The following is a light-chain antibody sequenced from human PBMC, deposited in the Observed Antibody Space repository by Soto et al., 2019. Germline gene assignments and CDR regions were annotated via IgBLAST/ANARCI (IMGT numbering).Light chain of an antibody. J-gene: IGKJ1*01. CDR3: QHYNVWPPWT. CDR1: QSLFYSSKNKNY. V-gene: IGKV4-1*01. Sequence: DIVMTQSPDSLAVSLGERATINCKSSQSLFYSSKNKNYLAWYQQKPGHPPKLLIYWASTRESGVPDRFSGSGSGTEFTLTISSLQSEDSAIYYCQHYNVWPPWTFGQGTKVDIK. CDR2: WAS.